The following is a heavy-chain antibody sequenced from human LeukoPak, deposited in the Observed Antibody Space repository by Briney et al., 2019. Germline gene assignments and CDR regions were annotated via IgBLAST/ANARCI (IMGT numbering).Heavy chain of an antibody. J-gene: IGHJ3*02. CDR1: GFTFDDYA. CDR3: AKGLSYDSLIDAFDI. Sequence: PGRSLRLSCAASGFTFDDYAMHWVRQAPGKGLEWVSGISWNSGSIGYADSVKGRFTISRDNAKNSLYLQMNSLRAEDTALYYCAKGLSYDSLIDAFDIWGQGTMVTVSS. V-gene: IGHV3-9*01. CDR2: ISWNSGSI. D-gene: IGHD3-22*01.